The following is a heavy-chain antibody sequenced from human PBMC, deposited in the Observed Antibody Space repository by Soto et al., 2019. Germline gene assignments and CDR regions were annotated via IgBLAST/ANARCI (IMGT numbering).Heavy chain of an antibody. CDR3: ARGAYCGGDCHYYFDY. CDR2: IKQDGSGK. CDR1: GFTFSNYW. J-gene: IGHJ4*02. Sequence: EVQLVESGGALVQPGGSLRLSCAASGFTFSNYWMSWVRQAPGKGLEWMANIKQDGSGKNYVASVKGRFTISRDNAKNSLYLQMNSLRAEDTAVYYCARGAYCGGDCHYYFDYWGLGTLVTVSS. V-gene: IGHV3-7*01. D-gene: IGHD2-21*02.